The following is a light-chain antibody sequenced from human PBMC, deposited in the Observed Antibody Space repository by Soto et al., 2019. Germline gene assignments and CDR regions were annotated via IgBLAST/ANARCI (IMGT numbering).Light chain of an antibody. J-gene: IGKJ2*01. V-gene: IGKV1-39*01. CDR2: YSS. CDR1: QSITNY. Sequence: DIQMTQSPSSLSASVGDRVTITCRASQSITNYLSWYQQKPGKAPELLIYYSSTLRSGVPSRFSGSGSGTDFTLTISSLQPEDFATYYCQQSYNAPRTFGQGTKLGIE. CDR3: QQSYNAPRT.